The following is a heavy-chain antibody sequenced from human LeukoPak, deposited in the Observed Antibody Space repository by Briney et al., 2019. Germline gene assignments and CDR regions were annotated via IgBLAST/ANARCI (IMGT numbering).Heavy chain of an antibody. Sequence: DSVKVSCKASGYTFTNYGITWVRQAPGQGLEWMGWISTDTVNTNYEQKLQGRVTMTTDTSTTTAYMELRSLRSDDTAVYYCARGGSYYFDYWGQGTLVTVSS. CDR3: ARGGSYYFDY. V-gene: IGHV1-18*01. CDR2: ISTDTVNT. D-gene: IGHD1-26*01. CDR1: GYTFTNYG. J-gene: IGHJ4*02.